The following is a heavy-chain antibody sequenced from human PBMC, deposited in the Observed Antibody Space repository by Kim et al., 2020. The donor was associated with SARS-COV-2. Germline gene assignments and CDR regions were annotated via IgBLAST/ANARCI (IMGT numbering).Heavy chain of an antibody. Sequence: VSVKSRITINPDTSKNQFSLQLNSVTPEDTAVYYCARSIVVVVAASFDYWGQGTLVTVSS. D-gene: IGHD2-15*01. CDR3: ARSIVVVVAASFDY. J-gene: IGHJ4*02. V-gene: IGHV6-1*01.